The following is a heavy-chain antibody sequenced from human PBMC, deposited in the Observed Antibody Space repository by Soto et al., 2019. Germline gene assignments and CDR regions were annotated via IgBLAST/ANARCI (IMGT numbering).Heavy chain of an antibody. CDR1: GFTFSDYY. D-gene: IGHD3-22*01. CDR3: ARGEGYYDSRGYSGSAVAMDV. J-gene: IGHJ6*02. V-gene: IGHV3-11*01. Sequence: GGSLRLSCAASGFTFSDYYMSWIRQGPGKGLEWISYISSRSTSIYYADSVKGRFTISRDNAKNSLYLQMNGLSAEDTAVYYCARGEGYYDSRGYSGSAVAMDVWGQGTTVTV. CDR2: ISSRSTSI.